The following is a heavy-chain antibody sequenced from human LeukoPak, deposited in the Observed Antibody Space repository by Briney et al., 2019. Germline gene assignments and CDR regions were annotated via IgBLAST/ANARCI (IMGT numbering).Heavy chain of an antibody. J-gene: IGHJ4*02. CDR1: EFTFINSW. CDR2: IKSRTDGGAT. CDR3: TTDEWD. Sequence: GGPRKLSCEASEFTFINSWMSWVRKAQGKGLEWVGHIKSRTDGGATDYAAPVKGRFTISRDDSENTLYLQMNSLRTEDTAVYYCTTDEWDWGQGTLVTVSS. V-gene: IGHV3-15*01. D-gene: IGHD1-26*01.